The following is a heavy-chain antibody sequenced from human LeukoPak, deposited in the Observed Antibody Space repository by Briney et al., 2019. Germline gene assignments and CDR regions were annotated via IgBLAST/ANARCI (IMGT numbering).Heavy chain of an antibody. Sequence: PGGSLRLSCAASEFTFSNYWMSWVRQAPGKGLEWVANIKQDGSEKYYVDSVKGRFTISRDNAKNSLYLQMNSLRAEDTAVYYCAKARVQQLVGGYYYYYYGMDVWGQGTTVTVSS. V-gene: IGHV3-7*04. CDR3: AKARVQQLVGGYYYYYYGMDV. J-gene: IGHJ6*02. D-gene: IGHD6-6*01. CDR2: IKQDGSEK. CDR1: EFTFSNYW.